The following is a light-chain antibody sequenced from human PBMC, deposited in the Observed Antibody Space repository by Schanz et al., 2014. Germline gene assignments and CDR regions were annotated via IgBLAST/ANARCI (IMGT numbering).Light chain of an antibody. CDR2: DVT. CDR1: RSDVGDYDY. CDR3: CSYAGSYTFG. Sequence: QSALTQPRSVSGSPGQSVTISCTGTRSDVGDYDYVSWYQHHPGKAPKLMIYDVTKRPSGVPDRFSGSKSGNTASLTISGLQAEDEADFYCCSYAGSYTFGFGGGTKLTVL. V-gene: IGLV2-11*01. J-gene: IGLJ2*01.